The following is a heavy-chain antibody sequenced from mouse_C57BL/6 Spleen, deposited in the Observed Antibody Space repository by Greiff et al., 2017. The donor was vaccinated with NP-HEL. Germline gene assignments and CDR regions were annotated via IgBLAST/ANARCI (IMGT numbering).Heavy chain of an antibody. J-gene: IGHJ1*03. Sequence: VKLVESGPELVKPGASVKISCKASGYAFSSSWMNWVKQRPGKGLEWIGRIYPGDGDTNYNGKFKGKATLTADKSSSTAYMQLSSLTSEDSAVYFCARRPSYYGEGYFDVWGTGTTVTVSS. CDR2: IYPGDGDT. D-gene: IGHD1-1*01. V-gene: IGHV1-82*01. CDR1: GYAFSSSW. CDR3: ARRPSYYGEGYFDV.